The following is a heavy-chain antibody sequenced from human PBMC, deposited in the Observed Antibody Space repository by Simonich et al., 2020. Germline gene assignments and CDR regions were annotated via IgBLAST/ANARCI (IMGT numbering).Heavy chain of an antibody. CDR2: INPNHGGT. CDR3: ARVRFEAFDI. CDR1: GYTFTGYY. V-gene: IGHV1-2*02. Sequence: QVQLVQSGAEVKKPGASVKVSCKASGYTFTGYYMHWVRQAPGQGLEWMGWINPNHGGTNYAKKFQGRVTMTRDTSISTAYMELSRLRSDDTAVYYCARVRFEAFDIWGQGTMVTVSS. J-gene: IGHJ3*02.